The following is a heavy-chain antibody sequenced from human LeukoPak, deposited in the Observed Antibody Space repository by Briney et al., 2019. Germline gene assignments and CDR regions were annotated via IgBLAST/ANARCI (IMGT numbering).Heavy chain of an antibody. V-gene: IGHV3-23*01. J-gene: IGHJ4*02. CDR3: AKPSGGWYVFDS. Sequence: GGSLRLSCAAPGFTFSNCAMSWVRQAPGKGLEWVSIITNSGGSTYYADSVKGRFTISRDNSKNTLYLQMNSLRAEDTAVYYCAKPSGGWYVFDSWGQGTLVTVSS. CDR1: GFTFSNCA. D-gene: IGHD6-13*01. CDR2: ITNSGGST.